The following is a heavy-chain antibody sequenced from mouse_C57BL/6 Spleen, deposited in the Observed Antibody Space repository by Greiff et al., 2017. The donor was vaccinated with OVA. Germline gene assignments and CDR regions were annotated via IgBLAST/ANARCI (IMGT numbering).Heavy chain of an antibody. Sequence: QVQLQQPGAELVMPGASVKLSCKASGYTFTSYWMHWVKQTPGQGLEWIGEIDPSDSYTNYNQKFKGQSTLTVDKSSSNAYMQLSSLTSEDSAVYYCARHGSSYVDWYFGVWGTGTTVTVSS. D-gene: IGHD1-1*01. CDR2: IDPSDSYT. CDR1: GYTFTSYW. J-gene: IGHJ1*03. V-gene: IGHV1-69*01. CDR3: ARHGSSYVDWYFGV.